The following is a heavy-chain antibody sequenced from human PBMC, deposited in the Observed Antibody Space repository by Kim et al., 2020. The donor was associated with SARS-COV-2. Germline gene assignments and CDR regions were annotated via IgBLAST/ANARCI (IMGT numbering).Heavy chain of an antibody. CDR3: ARDHVIDYVWGSYRYHDY. V-gene: IGHV3-21*01. J-gene: IGHJ4*02. Sequence: GGSLRLSCAASGFTFSSYSMNWVLQAPGKGLEWVSSISSSSSYIYYADSVKGRFTISRDNAKNSLYLQMNSLRAEDTAVYYCARDHVIDYVWGSYRYHDYWGQGTLVTVSS. D-gene: IGHD3-16*02. CDR2: ISSSSSYI. CDR1: GFTFSSYS.